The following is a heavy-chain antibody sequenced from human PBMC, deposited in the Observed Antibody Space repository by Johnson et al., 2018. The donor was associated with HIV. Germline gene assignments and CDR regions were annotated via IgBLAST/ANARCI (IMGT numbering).Heavy chain of an antibody. CDR2: ISSSGSNI. J-gene: IGHJ3*02. D-gene: IGHD6-13*01. CDR1: GFTVSSNY. V-gene: IGHV3-11*01. Sequence: QVQLVESGGGVVRPGGSLRLSCAASGFTVSSNYMSWVRQAPGKGLEWVSYISSSGSNIYKADYVKGRFTISRDNDKNSLYLQMNSLRAEDTDVYYCASSNVVGYSNYPDAFDIWGQGTMVTVSS. CDR3: ASSNVVGYSNYPDAFDI.